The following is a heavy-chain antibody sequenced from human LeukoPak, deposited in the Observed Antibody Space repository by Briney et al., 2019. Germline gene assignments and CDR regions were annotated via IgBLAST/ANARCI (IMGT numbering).Heavy chain of an antibody. D-gene: IGHD1-1*01. J-gene: IGHJ4*02. CDR2: IYYSGST. Sequence: SETLSLTCTVSGGSVSSSSYFWSWIRQPPVKGLEWIGYIYYSGSTNYNPSLKSRVTISVDTSKNQFSLKLSSVTAADTAVYYCARAGPQLSPFDYWGQGTLVTVSS. V-gene: IGHV4-61*01. CDR1: GGSVSSSSYF. CDR3: ARAGPQLSPFDY.